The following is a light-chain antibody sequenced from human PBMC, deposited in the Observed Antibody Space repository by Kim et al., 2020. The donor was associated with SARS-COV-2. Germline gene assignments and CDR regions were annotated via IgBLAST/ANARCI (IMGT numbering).Light chain of an antibody. CDR2: DAS. CDR3: QQYYNTPYT. CDR1: QDIGNY. V-gene: IGKV1-33*01. Sequence: SASVGDRVTIACQASQDIGNYLNWYQQKPGKAPKLLIYDASNLERGVPSRFSGSGSGTDFSFTISSLQPEDVATYYCQQYYNTPYTFGQGTKLEI. J-gene: IGKJ2*01.